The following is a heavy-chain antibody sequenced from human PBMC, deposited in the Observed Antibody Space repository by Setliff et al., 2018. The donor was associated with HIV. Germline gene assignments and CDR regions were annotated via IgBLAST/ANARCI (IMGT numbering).Heavy chain of an antibody. V-gene: IGHV2-5*01. D-gene: IGHD3-9*01. CDR3: AHSPDTWYFGEYFRH. J-gene: IGHJ1*01. CDR1: GLSLNISDVG. Sequence: SCPTLVNPTQTLTLTCTLSGLSLNISDVGVGWLRQPPGKALEWLALIYWNDDKRYSPSLKSRVTVTKDTAKNQVVLTMTNMDPADTATYFCAHSPDTWYFGEYFRHWGRGALVTVSS. CDR2: IYWNDDK.